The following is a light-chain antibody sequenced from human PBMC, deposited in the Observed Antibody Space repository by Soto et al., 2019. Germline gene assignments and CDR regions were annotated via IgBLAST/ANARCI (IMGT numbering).Light chain of an antibody. Sequence: QSVLTQPASMSGSLGQSITISCPGTSSDVGAYNSASWYQQHPGKAPKLIIFEVFNRPSGASTRFSGSKSGNTASLTISGLQADDEADYYCSSYTDSSTYVFGTGTKVTVL. J-gene: IGLJ1*01. V-gene: IGLV2-14*01. CDR2: EVF. CDR1: SSDVGAYNS. CDR3: SSYTDSSTYV.